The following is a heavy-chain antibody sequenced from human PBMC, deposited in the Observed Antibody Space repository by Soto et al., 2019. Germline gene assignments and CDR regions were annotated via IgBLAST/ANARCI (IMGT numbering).Heavy chain of an antibody. CDR1: GYSFTIYW. CDR3: ARSYHYYYYGMDV. J-gene: IGHJ6*02. D-gene: IGHD1-26*01. CDR2: IYPGDSDT. Sequence: GESLKISCKGSGYSFTIYWIGWVRQMPGKGLEWMGIIYPGDSDTRYSPSFQGQVTISADKSISTAYLQWSSLKASDTAMYYCARSYHYYYYGMDVWGQGTTVTVSS. V-gene: IGHV5-51*01.